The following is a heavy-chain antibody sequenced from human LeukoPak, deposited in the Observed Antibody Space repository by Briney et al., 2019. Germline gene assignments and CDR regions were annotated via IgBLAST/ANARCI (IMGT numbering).Heavy chain of an antibody. CDR1: GYTFTSYG. Sequence: ASVKVSCKASGYTFTSYGISWVRQAPGQGLEWMGWISAYNGNTNYAQKLQGRVTMTTDTSTSTAYMELRSLRSDDTAVYYCVRASLTVAGRVTDYGMDVWGQGTTVTVSS. D-gene: IGHD6-19*01. CDR3: VRASLTVAGRVTDYGMDV. J-gene: IGHJ6*02. V-gene: IGHV1-18*01. CDR2: ISAYNGNT.